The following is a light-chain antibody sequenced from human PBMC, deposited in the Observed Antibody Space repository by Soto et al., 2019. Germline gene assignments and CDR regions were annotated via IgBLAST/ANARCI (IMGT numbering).Light chain of an antibody. Sequence: EILVTQAPATLSVSPGERATLSCRASQSVSSNLAWYMEKPGQAPRLLIYGASTRATGIPARFSGSGSGTEFTLTISSLKSEDFVLYYCQQYDNWPLTFGGGKKVE. V-gene: IGKV3-15*01. J-gene: IGKJ4*01. CDR2: GAS. CDR3: QQYDNWPLT. CDR1: QSVSSN.